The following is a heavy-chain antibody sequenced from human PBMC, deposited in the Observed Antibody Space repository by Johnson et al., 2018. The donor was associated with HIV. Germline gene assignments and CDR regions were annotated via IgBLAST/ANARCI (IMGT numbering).Heavy chain of an antibody. CDR1: GFTVSSNY. V-gene: IGHV3-23*04. CDR2: ISGSGGST. CDR3: ARESPSGGGNDAFDI. J-gene: IGHJ3*02. D-gene: IGHD3-10*01. Sequence: VQVVESGGGLVQPGGSLRLSYAASGFTVSSNYMSWVRQAPGKGLEWVSAISGSGGSTYYADSVKGRFTISRDNSKNTLYLQMNSLRAEDTAVYYCARESPSGGGNDAFDIWGQGTMVTVSS.